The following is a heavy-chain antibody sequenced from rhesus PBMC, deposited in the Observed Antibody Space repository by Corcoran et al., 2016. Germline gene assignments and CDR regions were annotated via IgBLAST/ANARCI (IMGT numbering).Heavy chain of an antibody. CDR2: IRDDGVAT. CDR1: GFLFAPFG. D-gene: IGHD2-39*01. J-gene: IGHJ6*01. CDR3: ARRLCGRGFCYYGLYS. V-gene: IGHV3-100*02. Sequence: EVTMVESGGGWLKPGGSLRPSCVGSGFLFAPFGSARFRTPPGKGLEWVATIRDDGVATHYPDSLKDRFTISRDNANNLVSLQLNSLRADDTAVYYCARRLCGRGFCYYGLYSWGQGAVVTVSS.